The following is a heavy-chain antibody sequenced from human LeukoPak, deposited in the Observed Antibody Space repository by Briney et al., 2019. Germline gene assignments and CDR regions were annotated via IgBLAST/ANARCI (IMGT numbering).Heavy chain of an antibody. CDR2: FFYSGNT. CDR3: ARGVVNWGYYFDY. Sequence: SETLSLTCTVSDGSISTYYWSWIRQPPGKGLEGIGYFFYSGNTNYNPLLKSRVTISVDTSKNQFSLKLSSVTAADTAVYYCARGVVNWGYYFDYWGHGTLVTVSS. V-gene: IGHV4-59*01. D-gene: IGHD7-27*01. CDR1: DGSISTYY. J-gene: IGHJ4*01.